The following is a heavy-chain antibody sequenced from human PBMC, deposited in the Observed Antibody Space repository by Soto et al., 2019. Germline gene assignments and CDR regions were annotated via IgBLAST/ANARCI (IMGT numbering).Heavy chain of an antibody. CDR2: ISYDGSNK. CDR3: AKGATAMPPFDP. Sequence: QVQLVESGGGVVQPGRSLRLSCAASGFTFSSYGMHWVRQAPGKGLEWVAVISYDGSNKYYADSVKGRFTISRDNSKNTLYLQMNSLRAEDTAVYYCAKGATAMPPFDPWGQGTLVTVSS. CDR1: GFTFSSYG. D-gene: IGHD5-18*01. J-gene: IGHJ5*02. V-gene: IGHV3-30*18.